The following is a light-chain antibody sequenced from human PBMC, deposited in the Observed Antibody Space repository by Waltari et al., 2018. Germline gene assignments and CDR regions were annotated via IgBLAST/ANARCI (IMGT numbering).Light chain of an antibody. Sequence: DIQMTQSPSTLSASLGDRVTITCRASQSISSWLAWYHQKPGKAPKLLIYKASSLESGVPSGFSGSGSGTEFTLTISSLQPDDVATYYCQQYNSYSGTFGGGTKVEIK. J-gene: IGKJ4*01. CDR1: QSISSW. CDR2: KAS. CDR3: QQYNSYSGT. V-gene: IGKV1-5*03.